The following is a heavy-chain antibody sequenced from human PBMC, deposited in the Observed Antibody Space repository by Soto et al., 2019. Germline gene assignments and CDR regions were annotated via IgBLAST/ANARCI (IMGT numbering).Heavy chain of an antibody. D-gene: IGHD2-15*01. CDR3: ARVGVGYCSGGSCSRPSNWFDP. Sequence: QLQLQESGPGLVKPSETLSLTCTVSGGSISSSSYYWGWIRQPPGKGLEWIGSIYYSGSTYYNPSLKSRVTISVDTSKNQFSLKLSSVTAADTAVYYCARVGVGYCSGGSCSRPSNWFDPWGQGTLVTVSS. CDR2: IYYSGST. J-gene: IGHJ5*02. CDR1: GGSISSSSYY. V-gene: IGHV4-39*01.